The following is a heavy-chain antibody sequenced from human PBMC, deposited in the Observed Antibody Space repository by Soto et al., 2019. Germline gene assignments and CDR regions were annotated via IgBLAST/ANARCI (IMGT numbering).Heavy chain of an antibody. CDR3: ASPMFRGKRSAFDI. D-gene: IGHD3-10*01. V-gene: IGHV1-69*02. CDR1: GGTFSSYT. J-gene: IGHJ3*02. CDR2: IIPILGIA. Sequence: ASVKVSCKASGGTFSSYTISWVRQAPGQGLEWMGRIIPILGIANYAQKFQGRVTITADKSTSTAYMELSSLRSEDTAVYYCASPMFRGKRSAFDIWGQGTMVTVS.